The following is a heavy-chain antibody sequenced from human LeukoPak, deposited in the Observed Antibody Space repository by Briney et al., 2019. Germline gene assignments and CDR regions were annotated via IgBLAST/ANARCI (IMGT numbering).Heavy chain of an antibody. V-gene: IGHV4-39*01. D-gene: IGHD3-10*01. CDR1: GGSISSSSYY. Sequence: KPSETLSLTCTVSGGSISSSSYYWGWIRQPPGKGLEWIGSIYYSGSTYYNPSLKSRVTISVDTSKNQFSLKLSSVTAADTAVYYCARQYGSGSHLGDWGQGTLVTVSS. CDR2: IYYSGST. CDR3: ARQYGSGSHLGD. J-gene: IGHJ4*02.